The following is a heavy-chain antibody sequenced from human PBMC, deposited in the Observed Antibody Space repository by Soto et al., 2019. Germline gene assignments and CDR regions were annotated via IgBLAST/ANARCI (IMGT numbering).Heavy chain of an antibody. CDR1: GYTFTSYN. Sequence: QVQLVQSGAEVKKPGASVKVSCKASGYTFTSYNIVWVRQAPGQGLEWMGWISPYTGHTNYTQKLQGRVTMTTDTSTSTAYMELRSLRSDDTAVYYYARDPVVPAYYGMDVWGQGTTVTVSS. J-gene: IGHJ6*02. D-gene: IGHD2-2*01. CDR3: ARDPVVPAYYGMDV. CDR2: ISPYTGHT. V-gene: IGHV1-18*01.